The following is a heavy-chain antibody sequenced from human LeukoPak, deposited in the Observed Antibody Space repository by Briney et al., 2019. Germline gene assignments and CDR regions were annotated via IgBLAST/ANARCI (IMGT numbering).Heavy chain of an antibody. D-gene: IGHD5-18*01. J-gene: IGHJ4*02. Sequence: SQTLSFTCTVSGGSISSGGYYWSWIRQPPGKGLEWIGYIYHSGSTYYNPSLKSRVTISVDRSKNQFSLKLSSVTAADTAVYYCARAAWDTAMVAPFDYWGQGTLVTVSS. V-gene: IGHV4-30-2*01. CDR2: IYHSGST. CDR1: GGSISSGGYY. CDR3: ARAAWDTAMVAPFDY.